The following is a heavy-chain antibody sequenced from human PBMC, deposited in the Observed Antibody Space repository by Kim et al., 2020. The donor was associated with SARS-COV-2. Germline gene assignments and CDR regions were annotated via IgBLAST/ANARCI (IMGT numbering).Heavy chain of an antibody. CDR3: AKDLLTVAGDYYYYGMDG. D-gene: IGHD6-19*01. CDR1: GFTFSSYA. Sequence: GGSLRLSCAASGFTFSSYAMSWVRQAPGKGLEWVSAVSGSGGTTYYADSVKGRFTISRDNSKNTLYLQMNSLRAEDTAVYYCAKDLLTVAGDYYYYGMDGWGQGTTVTVSS. J-gene: IGHJ6*02. CDR2: VSGSGGTT. V-gene: IGHV3-23*01.